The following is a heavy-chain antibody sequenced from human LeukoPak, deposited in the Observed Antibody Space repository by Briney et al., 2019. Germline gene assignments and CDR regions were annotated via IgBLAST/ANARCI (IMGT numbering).Heavy chain of an antibody. CDR2: INPNSGGT. V-gene: IGHV1-2*02. CDR3: ARGRYSGRLMDV. D-gene: IGHD5-12*01. J-gene: IGHJ6*03. CDR1: GYTFTGYY. Sequence: ASVKVSCKASGYTFTGYYMHWVRQAPGQGLEWMGWINPNSGGTNYAQKFQGRVTMTTDTSTSTAYMELRSLRSDDTAVYYCARGRYSGRLMDVWGKGTTVTVSS.